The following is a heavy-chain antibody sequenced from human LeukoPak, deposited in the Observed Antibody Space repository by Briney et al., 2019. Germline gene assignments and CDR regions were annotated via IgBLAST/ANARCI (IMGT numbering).Heavy chain of an antibody. CDR2: ISGSGGST. CDR1: GFTFSSYA. Sequence: PGGSLRLSCAASGFTFSSYAMSWVRQAPGKGLEWVSAISGSGGSTYYADSVKGRFTISRDNSKNTLYLQMNSLRAEDTAVYYCAKTGYSYGWDYYYYMDVWGKGTTVTVSS. D-gene: IGHD5-18*01. J-gene: IGHJ6*03. V-gene: IGHV3-23*01. CDR3: AKTGYSYGWDYYYYMDV.